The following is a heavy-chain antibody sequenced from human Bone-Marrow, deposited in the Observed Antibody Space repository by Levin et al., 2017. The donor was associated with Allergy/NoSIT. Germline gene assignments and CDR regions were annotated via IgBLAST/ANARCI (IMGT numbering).Heavy chain of an antibody. V-gene: IGHV3-9*01. CDR1: GFMFHEYG. CDR3: VKDNDGDHDGPFDD. D-gene: IGHD4-17*01. CDR2: ISRKSDSV. J-gene: IGHJ4*02. Sequence: QAGGSLRLSCVASGFMFHEYGMHWVRLGAGKGLEWVSGISRKSDSVGYADSVRGRFTISRDNAKNSLFLEMNNLRLEDSALYYCVKDNDGDHDGPFDDWGQGTVVTVSS.